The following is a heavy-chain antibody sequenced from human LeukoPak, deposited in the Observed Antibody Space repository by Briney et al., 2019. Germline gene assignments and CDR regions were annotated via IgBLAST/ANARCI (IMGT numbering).Heavy chain of an antibody. CDR3: ARRGYYEFTDAFDI. V-gene: IGHV4-59*08. Sequence: SETLSLTCTVSGGSISSYYWSWIRQPPGKGLEWIGYIYYSGSTNYNPSLKSRVTISVDTSKNQFSLKLSSVTAADTAVYYCARRGYYEFTDAFDIWGQGTMVTVSS. CDR1: GGSISSYY. D-gene: IGHD3-22*01. J-gene: IGHJ3*02. CDR2: IYYSGST.